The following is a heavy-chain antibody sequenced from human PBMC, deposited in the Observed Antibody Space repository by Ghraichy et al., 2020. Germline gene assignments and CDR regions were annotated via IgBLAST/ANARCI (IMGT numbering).Heavy chain of an antibody. CDR3: ARERGSGSGAFDY. V-gene: IGHV3-21*01. Sequence: GGSLRLSCAASGFTFSSYSMNWVRQAPGKGLEWVSSISSSSSYIYYADSVKGRFTISRDNAKNSLYLQMNSLRAEDTAVYYCARERGSGSGAFDYWGQGTLVTVSS. J-gene: IGHJ4*02. D-gene: IGHD1-26*01. CDR2: ISSSSSYI. CDR1: GFTFSSYS.